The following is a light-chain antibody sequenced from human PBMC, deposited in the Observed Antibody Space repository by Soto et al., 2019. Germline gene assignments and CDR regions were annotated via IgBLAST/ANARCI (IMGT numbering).Light chain of an antibody. Sequence: QSALTQPPSAAGSPGQSVTISCTGTSSDVGGYDYVSWYQQHPGKAPKLMIFEVNKRPLGVPDRFSGSKSGNTASLTVSGLQAEDEADYYCSSFAGSNDVIFGGGTKLTVL. CDR3: SSFAGSNDVI. V-gene: IGLV2-8*01. J-gene: IGLJ2*01. CDR1: SSDVGGYDY. CDR2: EVN.